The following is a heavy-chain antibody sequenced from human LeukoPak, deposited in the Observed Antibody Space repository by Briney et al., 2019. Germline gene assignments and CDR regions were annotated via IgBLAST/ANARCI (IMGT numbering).Heavy chain of an antibody. CDR1: GYTFTSYG. J-gene: IGHJ6*03. CDR2: ISAYNGNT. V-gene: IGHV1-18*01. Sequence: GASVKVSCKASGYTFTSYGISWVRQAPGQGLEWMGWISAYNGNTNYAQKLQGRDTMTTDTSTSTAYMELRSLRSDDTAVYYCAREKVATTPYYYYYMDVWGKGTTVTVSS. CDR3: AREKVATTPYYYYYMDV. D-gene: IGHD5-12*01.